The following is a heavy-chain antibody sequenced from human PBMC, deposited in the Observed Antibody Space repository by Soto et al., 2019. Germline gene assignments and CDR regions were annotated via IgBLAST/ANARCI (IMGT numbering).Heavy chain of an antibody. CDR2: MSYDGVNK. CDR1: GFTFSNYA. D-gene: IGHD1-7*01. J-gene: IGHJ6*02. Sequence: QVQLVESGGGVVQPGRSLRLSCAASGFTFSNYAMHWVRQAPGKGLEWVSVMSYDGVNKFYADSVKGRFTISGANSKTKVCLQNDTRRSEDTAVYYCEEEGLELQDASAVWGRGTTVVVSS. V-gene: IGHV3-30-3*01. CDR3: EEEGLELQDASAV.